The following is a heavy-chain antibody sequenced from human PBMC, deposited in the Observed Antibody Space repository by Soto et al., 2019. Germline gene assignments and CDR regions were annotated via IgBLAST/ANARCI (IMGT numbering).Heavy chain of an antibody. CDR3: ARDYDFWSGSTNSKYYYYGMDV. CDR2: ISYDGSNK. V-gene: IGHV3-30-3*01. J-gene: IGHJ6*02. D-gene: IGHD3-3*01. CDR1: GFTFSGYA. Sequence: GGSLRLSCAASGFTFSGYAMHWVRQAPGKGLEWVAVISYDGSNKYYADSVKGRFTISRDNSKNTLYLQMNSLRAEDTAVYYCARDYDFWSGSTNSKYYYYGMDVWGQGTTVTVSS.